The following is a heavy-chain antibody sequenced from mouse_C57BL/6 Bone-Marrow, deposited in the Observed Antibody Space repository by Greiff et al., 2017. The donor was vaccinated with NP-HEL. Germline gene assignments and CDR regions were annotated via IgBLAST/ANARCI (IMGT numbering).Heavy chain of an antibody. CDR1: GFNIKDDY. V-gene: IGHV14-4*01. D-gene: IGHD1-2*01. Sequence: EVQLQQSGAELVRPGASVKLSCTASGFNIKDDYMHWVKQRPEQGLEWIGWIDPENGDTEYASKFQGKATITADTSSNTAYLQLSSLTSEDTAVYYSTSGVRLDYWGQGTTLTVSS. CDR3: TSGVRLDY. CDR2: IDPENGDT. J-gene: IGHJ2*01.